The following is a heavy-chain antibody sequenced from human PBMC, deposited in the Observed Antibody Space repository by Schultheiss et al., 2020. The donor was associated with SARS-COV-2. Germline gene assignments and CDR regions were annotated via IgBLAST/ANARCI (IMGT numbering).Heavy chain of an antibody. CDR3: ARDKVGTAFDI. Sequence: GGSLRLSCAASKFTFSSYGMHWVRQAPGKGLEWVAVISYDGNNKYYADSVKGRFTISRDNSKNTLYLQMNSLRAEDTAVYYCARDKVGTAFDIWGQGTMVTVSS. CDR1: KFTFSSYG. D-gene: IGHD1-1*01. J-gene: IGHJ3*02. V-gene: IGHV3-30*19. CDR2: ISYDGNNK.